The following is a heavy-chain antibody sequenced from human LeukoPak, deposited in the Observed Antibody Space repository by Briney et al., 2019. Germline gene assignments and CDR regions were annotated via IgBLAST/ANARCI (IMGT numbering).Heavy chain of an antibody. CDR3: ARFAYSSGWFDY. CDR2: IYPGDSDT. D-gene: IGHD6-19*01. V-gene: IGHV5-51*01. Sequence: GGSLQISCKGSGYNFTSYWIGWVRQLPGKGLEGMGIIYPGDSDTRYSPSFQGQVTISADKSISTAYLQWSSLKASDTAMYYCARFAYSSGWFDYWGQGTLVTVSS. CDR1: GYNFTSYW. J-gene: IGHJ4*02.